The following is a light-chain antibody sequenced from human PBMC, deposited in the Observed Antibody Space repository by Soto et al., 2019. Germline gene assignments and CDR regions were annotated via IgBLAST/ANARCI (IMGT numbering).Light chain of an antibody. Sequence: QSPLTHPASVSGCPGQSITISCTGTSSDVGSYNLVSWYQQHPGKAPKLMIYEGSKRPSGVSNRFSGSKSGNTASLTISGLQAEDEADYYCCSYAASYVFGTGTKGTXL. CDR2: EGS. V-gene: IGLV2-23*01. CDR3: CSYAASYV. J-gene: IGLJ1*01. CDR1: SSDVGSYNL.